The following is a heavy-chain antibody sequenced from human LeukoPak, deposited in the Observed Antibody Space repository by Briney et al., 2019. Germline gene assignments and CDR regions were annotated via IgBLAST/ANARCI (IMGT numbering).Heavy chain of an antibody. D-gene: IGHD6-6*01. CDR2: IYPYSGDT. CDR3: ARDRNSGSSLDI. V-gene: IGHV1-2*02. J-gene: IGHJ3*02. Sequence: VASVKVSCKASGYTFTGYYIHWVRQAPGQGLEWMGWIYPYSGDTNYAQNFQGRVTMTRDTSISTAYMELSSLKSDDTAVYYCARDRNSGSSLDIWGQGTMLTVSS. CDR1: GYTFTGYY.